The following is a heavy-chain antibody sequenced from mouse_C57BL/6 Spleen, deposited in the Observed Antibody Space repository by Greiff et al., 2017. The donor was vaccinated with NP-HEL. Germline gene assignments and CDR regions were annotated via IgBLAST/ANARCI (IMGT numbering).Heavy chain of an antibody. CDR1: GYTFTDYN. CDR2: INPNNGGT. D-gene: IGHD4-1*02. V-gene: IGHV1-22*01. CDR3: AQLGRLDY. Sequence: VQLQQSGPELVKPGASVKMSCKASGYTFTDYNMHWVKQSHGKSLEWIGYINPNNGGTSYNQKFKGKATLTVNKSYSSAYMEFSSLTSEDSAVYYCAQLGRLDYWGQGTTLTVSS. J-gene: IGHJ2*01.